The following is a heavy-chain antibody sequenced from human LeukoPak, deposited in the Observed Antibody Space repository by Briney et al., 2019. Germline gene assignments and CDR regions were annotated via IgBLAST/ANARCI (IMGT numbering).Heavy chain of an antibody. CDR1: GFTFSTYW. V-gene: IGHV3-74*01. CDR3: ARIGGSGSYSGHYFDH. CDR2: ISTGGSVT. Sequence: GGSLRLSCAASGFTFSTYWMHWVRRAPGKRLVWVLRISTGGSVTSYADSVKGRFTISRDNAKNTMYLQMNSLRAEDTAVYYCARIGGSGSYSGHYFDHWGQGTLVTVSS. D-gene: IGHD3-10*01. J-gene: IGHJ4*02.